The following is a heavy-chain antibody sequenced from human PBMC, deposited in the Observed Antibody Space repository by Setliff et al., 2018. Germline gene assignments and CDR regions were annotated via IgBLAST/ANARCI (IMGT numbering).Heavy chain of an antibody. J-gene: IGHJ5*02. CDR2: IYPGNADT. D-gene: IGHD1-26*01. CDR1: GYSFTDYW. Sequence: GESLKISCKGSGYSFTDYWIAWVRQTPGKGLEWMGTIYPGNADTRYSPSFQGQVTISTDTSINTAFLQWNNLKASDTAVYYCARDGRELLSNWFDPWGQGTLVTVSS. CDR3: ARDGRELLSNWFDP. V-gene: IGHV5-51*01.